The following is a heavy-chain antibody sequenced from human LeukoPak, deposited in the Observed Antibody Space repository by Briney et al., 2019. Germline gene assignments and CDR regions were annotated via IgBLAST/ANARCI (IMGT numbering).Heavy chain of an antibody. CDR2: IYTSGNT. CDR1: GGSISTYN. Sequence: SETLSFTCTVSGGSISTYNWSWIRQPLGKGLKRIGYIYTSGNTTSNPSLKSRVTISVATSKSVLSLRLTSVTAADTAVYYCARGYHSDTSGYYPWYFDLWGRGTLVTVSS. D-gene: IGHD3-22*01. CDR3: ARGYHSDTSGYYPWYFDL. V-gene: IGHV4-59*01. J-gene: IGHJ2*01.